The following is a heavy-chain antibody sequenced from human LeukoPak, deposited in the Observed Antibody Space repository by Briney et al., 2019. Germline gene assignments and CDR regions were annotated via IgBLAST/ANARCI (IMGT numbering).Heavy chain of an antibody. CDR2: ISGSGDST. Sequence: GGSLRLSCAASGFTFSSYAMSWVRQAPGKGLQWVSAISGSGDSTYYADSVKGRFTISRDNSKNTLYLQMNSLRAEDTAVYYCAKGQCLVNNWFDPWGEGTLVTVSS. CDR3: AKGQCLVNNWFDP. V-gene: IGHV3-23*01. CDR1: GFTFSSYA. J-gene: IGHJ5*02. D-gene: IGHD6-19*01.